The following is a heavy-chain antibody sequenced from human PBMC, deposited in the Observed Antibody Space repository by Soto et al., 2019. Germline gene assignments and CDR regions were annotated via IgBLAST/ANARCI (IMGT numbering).Heavy chain of an antibody. CDR2: ISGDGGST. CDR1: GFTFDDYA. D-gene: IGHD2-15*01. CDR3: AKVKYCSGGSCYSHYYYYYGMDV. J-gene: IGHJ6*02. V-gene: IGHV3-43*02. Sequence: GGSLRLSCAASGFTFDDYAMHWVRQAQGKGLEWVSLISGDGGSTYYADSVKGRFTISRDNSKNSLYLQMNSLRTEDPALYYCAKVKYCSGGSCYSHYYYYYGMDVWGQGTTVTVSS.